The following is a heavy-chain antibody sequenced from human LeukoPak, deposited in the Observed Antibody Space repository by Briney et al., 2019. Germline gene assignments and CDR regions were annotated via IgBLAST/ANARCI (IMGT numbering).Heavy chain of an antibody. CDR3: ARGPENYYYFDY. Sequence: GASVKVSCKASGYTFTRPYMHWVRQAPGQRLEWMGMINPSVGTTGHAQKFQGRVTVTRDTSTSTVYMEMSSLRSEDTAVYYCARGPENYYYFDYWGQGTLVTVSS. J-gene: IGHJ4*02. CDR1: GYTFTRPY. V-gene: IGHV1-46*01. D-gene: IGHD1-14*01. CDR2: INPSVGTT.